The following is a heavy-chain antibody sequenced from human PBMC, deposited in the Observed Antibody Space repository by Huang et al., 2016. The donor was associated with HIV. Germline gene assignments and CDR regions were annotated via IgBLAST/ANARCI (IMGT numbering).Heavy chain of an antibody. CDR2: IIPIFGTP. V-gene: IGHV1-69*01. J-gene: IGHJ5*02. CDR3: ARDRKYDNAWYWFDP. D-gene: IGHD1-1*01. CDR1: GGTVSSYA. Sequence: QVQLVQSGAEVTKPGSSVRVSCEASGGTVSSYAINWVRQAPGQGLEWRGGIIPIFGTPNYAQKFQGRVTITADESTSTAYMELSSLRSDDTAVYYCARDRKYDNAWYWFDPWGQGTLVTVSS.